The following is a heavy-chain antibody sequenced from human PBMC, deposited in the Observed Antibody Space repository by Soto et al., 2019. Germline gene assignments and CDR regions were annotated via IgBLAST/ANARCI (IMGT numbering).Heavy chain of an antibody. CDR1: GFTFSNFA. D-gene: IGHD1-26*01. Sequence: GGSLRLSCAASGFTFSNFAMTWVRQAPGEGLEWVSSISGTDDYTYYADSVKGRFTISRDNSKNTLYLQMNSLRAEDTAVYYCAKAGVGATTGSAFDIWGQGTLVTVSS. J-gene: IGHJ3*02. CDR2: ISGTDDYT. V-gene: IGHV3-23*01. CDR3: AKAGVGATTGSAFDI.